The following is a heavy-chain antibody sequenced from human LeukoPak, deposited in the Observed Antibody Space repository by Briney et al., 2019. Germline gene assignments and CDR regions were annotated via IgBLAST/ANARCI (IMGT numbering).Heavy chain of an antibody. V-gene: IGHV4-38-2*01. CDR1: GYSISSGYY. CDR3: ARNLYGDYEFGYYYYYYMDV. Sequence: PSETLSLTCAVSGYSISSGYYWGWIRQPPGKGLEWIGSIYHSGSTYYNPSLKSRVTISVDTSKNQFSLKLSSVTAADTVVYYCARNLYGDYEFGYYYYYYMDVWGKGTTVTVSS. J-gene: IGHJ6*03. D-gene: IGHD4-17*01. CDR2: IYHSGST.